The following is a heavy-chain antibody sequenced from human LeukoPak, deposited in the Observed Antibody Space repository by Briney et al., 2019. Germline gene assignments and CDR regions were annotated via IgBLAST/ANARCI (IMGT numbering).Heavy chain of an antibody. V-gene: IGHV3-7*01. CDR1: GYSFSSNM. Sequence: GGSLRLSCVVSGYSFSSNMMTWVRQAPGKGLEWVATILPGGRESYRVDSVEGRFTISRDNAKNSLYLQMSSLRAEDTAVYYMSAHGYWGQGTLVTVTS. J-gene: IGHJ4*02. CDR2: ILPGGRES. D-gene: IGHD3-16*01. CDR3: SAHGY.